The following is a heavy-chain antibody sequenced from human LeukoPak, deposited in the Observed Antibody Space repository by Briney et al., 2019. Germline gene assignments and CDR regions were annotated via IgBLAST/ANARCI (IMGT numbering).Heavy chain of an antibody. J-gene: IGHJ3*02. CDR2: INHSGST. Sequence: PSETLSLTCAVYGGSFSGYYWSWIRQPPGKGLEWIGEINHSGSTNYNPSLKSRVTISVDTSKNQFSLKLSSVTAADTAVYYCASGAVTTRPNAFDIWGQGTMVTVSS. CDR1: GGSFSGYY. D-gene: IGHD4-11*01. V-gene: IGHV4-34*01. CDR3: ASGAVTTRPNAFDI.